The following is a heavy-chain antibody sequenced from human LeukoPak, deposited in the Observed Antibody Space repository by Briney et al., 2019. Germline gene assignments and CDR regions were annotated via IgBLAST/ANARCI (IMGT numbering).Heavy chain of an antibody. CDR2: IYSGGSP. CDR1: GFTVSSNY. Sequence: GGSLSLSCAASGFTVSSNYMSWVRQAPGKGLEWVSIIYSGGSPYYADSLKGRFTISRDNSKNTLYLQMNSLRADDTAVYYCARTIVGETYDAFDIWGQGTEVTVSS. V-gene: IGHV3-53*01. CDR3: ARTIVGETYDAFDI. J-gene: IGHJ3*02. D-gene: IGHD1-26*01.